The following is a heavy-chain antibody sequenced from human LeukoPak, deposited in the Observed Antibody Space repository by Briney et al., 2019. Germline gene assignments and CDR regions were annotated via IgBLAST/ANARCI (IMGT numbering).Heavy chain of an antibody. CDR2: INHSGST. Sequence: PSETLSLTCAVYGGSFSGYYWSWIRQPPGKGLEWIGEINHSGSTNYNPSLKSRATISVDTSKNQFSLKLSSVTAADTAVYYCARGGPYYDFWSGYYFWGQGTLVTVSS. CDR1: GGSFSGYY. CDR3: ARGGPYYDFWSGYYF. J-gene: IGHJ4*02. D-gene: IGHD3-3*01. V-gene: IGHV4-34*01.